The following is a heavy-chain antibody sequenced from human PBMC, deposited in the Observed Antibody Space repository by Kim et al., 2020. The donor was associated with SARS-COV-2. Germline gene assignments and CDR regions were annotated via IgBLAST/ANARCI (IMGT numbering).Heavy chain of an antibody. CDR3: AKDKDYALTYAFDY. Sequence: ADSVKGRVTISRDNVKNSLYLQMTTLSPEDTALYYCAKDKDYALTYAFDYWGQGTVVTVSS. V-gene: IGHV3-9*01. D-gene: IGHD2-2*01. J-gene: IGHJ4*02.